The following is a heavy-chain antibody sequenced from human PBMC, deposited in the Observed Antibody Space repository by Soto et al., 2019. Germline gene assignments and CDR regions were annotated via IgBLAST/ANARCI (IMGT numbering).Heavy chain of an antibody. V-gene: IGHV4-39*01. CDR1: GGSISNGYFY. CDR2: IFFGGTT. J-gene: IGHJ6*02. Sequence: SETLSLTCTVSGGSISNGYFYWGWVRQPPGKGLEWIGSIFFGGTTNYNPSLKSRVTISIDTSKIHFSLKLTSVTAADTAVYYCVRHGGYGSGIYIYYYALDVWGQGTPVTVSS. D-gene: IGHD3-10*01. CDR3: VRHGGYGSGIYIYYYALDV.